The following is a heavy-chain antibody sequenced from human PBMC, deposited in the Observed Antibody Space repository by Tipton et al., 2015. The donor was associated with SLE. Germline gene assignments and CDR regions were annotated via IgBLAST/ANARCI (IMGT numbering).Heavy chain of an antibody. J-gene: IGHJ4*02. CDR1: GASITSGDYS. V-gene: IGHV4-61*10. Sequence: TLSLTCTVSGASITSGDYSWTWIRQPAGKGLEWIGYIYNSGSTNYNPSLRSRVTISVDTSKRQFSLKLRSVTAADTAVYYCARDRDSSGYRGIDFWGQGTLVIVSS. CDR2: IYNSGST. CDR3: ARDRDSSGYRGIDF. D-gene: IGHD3-22*01.